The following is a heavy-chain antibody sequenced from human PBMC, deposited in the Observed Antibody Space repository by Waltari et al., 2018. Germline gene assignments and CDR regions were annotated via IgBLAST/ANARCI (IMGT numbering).Heavy chain of an antibody. V-gene: IGHV4-34*01. Sequence: QVQLQQWGAGLLKPSETLSLTCAVYGGSSSGYYWSWIRRPQGKGREWIGEINHSGSTNYNPSLKSRVTISVDTSKNQFSLKLSSVTAADTAVYYCASSSQLERRKGRYYYYGMDVWGQGTTVTVSS. D-gene: IGHD1-1*01. CDR2: INHSGST. J-gene: IGHJ6*02. CDR1: GGSSSGYY. CDR3: ASSSQLERRKGRYYYYGMDV.